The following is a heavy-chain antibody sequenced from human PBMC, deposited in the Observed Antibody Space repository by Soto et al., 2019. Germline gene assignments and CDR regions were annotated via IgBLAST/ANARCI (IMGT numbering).Heavy chain of an antibody. V-gene: IGHV4-30-4*01. CDR1: GDSINSGDYY. CDR3: ARELRDEFGHPVGFDI. J-gene: IGHJ3*02. Sequence: QVRLQESGPRLVKPSQTLTLTCTVSGDSINSGDYYWNWIRQPPGKGLEWIGYVYYSGSTYYNSSHRSRLSISLDTSKTQYSLSLGSVTAADTAMYYCARELRDEFGHPVGFDIWGHGTPVTVSS. D-gene: IGHD3-10*01. CDR2: VYYSGST.